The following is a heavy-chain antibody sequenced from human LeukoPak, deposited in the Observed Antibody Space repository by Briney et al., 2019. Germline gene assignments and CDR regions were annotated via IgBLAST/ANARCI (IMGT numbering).Heavy chain of an antibody. CDR1: GYTFTGYY. Sequence: GASVKVSCKASGYTFTGYYMHWVRQAPGQGLEWMGWINPNSGGTNYAQKFQSRVTMTRDTSISTAYMELSRLRSDDTAVYYCARVWPGSSSWLYYYYGMDVWGQGTTVTVSS. V-gene: IGHV1-2*02. CDR3: ARVWPGSSSWLYYYYGMDV. CDR2: INPNSGGT. J-gene: IGHJ6*02. D-gene: IGHD6-13*01.